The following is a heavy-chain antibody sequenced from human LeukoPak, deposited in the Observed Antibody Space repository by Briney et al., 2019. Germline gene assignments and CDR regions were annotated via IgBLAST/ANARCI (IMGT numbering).Heavy chain of an antibody. CDR3: ARVWGSNPATDYYYGMDV. J-gene: IGHJ6*02. CDR1: GGSMSSYY. Sequence: SETLSLTCTVSGGSMSSYYWSWIWQPPGKGLEWIGNIYYSGSTNYNPSLKSRVTISVDTSKNQFALKLSSVTAADTAVYYCARVWGSNPATDYYYGMDVWGQGTTVTVSS. V-gene: IGHV4-59*01. D-gene: IGHD3-16*02. CDR2: IYYSGST.